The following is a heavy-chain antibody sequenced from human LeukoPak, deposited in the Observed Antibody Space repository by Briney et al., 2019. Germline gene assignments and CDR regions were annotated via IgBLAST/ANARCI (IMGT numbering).Heavy chain of an antibody. J-gene: IGHJ3*02. CDR1: GFTFSSFW. V-gene: IGHV3-7*01. Sequence: GGSLRLSCAASGFTFSSFWMTWVHQAPGKGLEWVANIKEDGSEKYYVDSVKGRFTISRDNAKNSLYLQMNSLRAEDTAVYYCARQIGWRDAFDIWGQGTMVTVSS. CDR2: IKEDGSEK. CDR3: ARQIGWRDAFDI. D-gene: IGHD6-19*01.